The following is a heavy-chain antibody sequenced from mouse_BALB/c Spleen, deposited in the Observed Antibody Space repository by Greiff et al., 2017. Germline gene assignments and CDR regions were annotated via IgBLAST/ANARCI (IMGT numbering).Heavy chain of an antibody. D-gene: IGHD1-1*01. CDR1: GYTFTDYY. CDR2: VNPYNGGT. CDR3: ARRGYYGSGYFDY. Sequence: EVQLQQSGPELVKPGASVKMSCKASGYTFTDYYMDWVKQSHGESFEWIGRVNPYNGGTSYNQKFKGKATLTVDKSSSTAYMELNSLTSEDSAVYYCARRGYYGSGYFDYWGQGTTLTVSS. V-gene: IGHV1-19*01. J-gene: IGHJ2*01.